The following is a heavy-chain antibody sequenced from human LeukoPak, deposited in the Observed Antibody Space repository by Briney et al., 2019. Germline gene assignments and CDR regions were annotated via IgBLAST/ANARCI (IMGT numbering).Heavy chain of an antibody. D-gene: IGHD2-15*01. CDR3: ARGPPGCSGGSCYPGAYFDY. Sequence: SETLSLTCAVSGYSISSGYYWGWIRQPPGKGLEWIGEINHSGSTNYNPSLKSRVTISVDTSKNQFSLKLSSVTAADTAVYYCARGPPGCSGGSCYPGAYFDYWGQGTLVTVSS. CDR2: INHSGST. J-gene: IGHJ4*02. V-gene: IGHV4-38-2*01. CDR1: GYSISSGYY.